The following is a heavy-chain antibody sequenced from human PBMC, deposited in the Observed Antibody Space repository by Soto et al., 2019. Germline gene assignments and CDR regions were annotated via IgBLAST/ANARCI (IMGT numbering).Heavy chain of an antibody. CDR1: GFTFSRYA. J-gene: IGHJ4*02. Sequence: QVQLVESGGGVVQPGRSLRLSCAASGFTFSRYAMHWVRQAPGKGLEWVAVISYDGSNKYYADSVKGRFTISRDNSKNTLYLQMNSLRAEDTAVYHCARDARTYDILTGYYNPWYYFDYWGQGTLVTVSS. CDR3: ARDARTYDILTGYYNPWYYFDY. CDR2: ISYDGSNK. V-gene: IGHV3-30-3*01. D-gene: IGHD3-9*01.